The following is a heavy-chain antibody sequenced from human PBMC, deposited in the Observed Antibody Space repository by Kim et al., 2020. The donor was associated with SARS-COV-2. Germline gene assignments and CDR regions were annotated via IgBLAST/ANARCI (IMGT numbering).Heavy chain of an antibody. D-gene: IGHD3-10*01. Sequence: SQTLSLTCAISGDSVSSNSAAWNWIRQSPSRGLEWLGRTYYRSKWYNDYAVSVKSRITINPDTSKNQFSLQLNSVPPEDTAVYYCARDPLGSGSYYPPYFDCWGQGTLVTVSS. V-gene: IGHV6-1*01. CDR2: TYYRSKWYN. CDR3: ARDPLGSGSYYPPYFDC. CDR1: GDSVSSNSAA. J-gene: IGHJ4*02.